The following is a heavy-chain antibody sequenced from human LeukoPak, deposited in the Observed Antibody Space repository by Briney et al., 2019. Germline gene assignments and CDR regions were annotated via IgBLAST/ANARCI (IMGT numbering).Heavy chain of an antibody. Sequence: GGSLRLSCAASGFTFSSYAMHWVRQAPSKGLEWVAVISYDGSNKYYADSVKGRFTISRDNSKNTLYLQMNSLRAEDTAVYYCARARSSGWPYDAFDIWGQGTMVTVSS. CDR3: ARARSSGWPYDAFDI. CDR2: ISYDGSNK. CDR1: GFTFSSYA. J-gene: IGHJ3*02. D-gene: IGHD6-19*01. V-gene: IGHV3-30*04.